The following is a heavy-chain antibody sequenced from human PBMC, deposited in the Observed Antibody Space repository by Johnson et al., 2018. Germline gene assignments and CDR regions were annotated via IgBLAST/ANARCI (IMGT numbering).Heavy chain of an antibody. D-gene: IGHD5-18*01. CDR3: ARDDGLWSHDAFDI. V-gene: IGHV3-33*01. CDR1: GFTFSSYG. Sequence: QVQLVQSGGGVVQPGRSLRLSCAASGFTFSSYGMHWVRQAPGKGLEWVAVIWYDGSNKYYADSVKGRFTISRDNSKNTRYLQMNSRRAEETAVYYCARDDGLWSHDAFDIWGQGTMVTVSS. CDR2: IWYDGSNK. J-gene: IGHJ3*02.